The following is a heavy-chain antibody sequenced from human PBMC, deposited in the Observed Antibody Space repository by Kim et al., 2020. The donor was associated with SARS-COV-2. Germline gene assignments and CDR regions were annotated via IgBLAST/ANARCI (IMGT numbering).Heavy chain of an antibody. Sequence: GGSLRLSCAASGFTFSSDGMHWVRQAPGKGLEWVEVISYDGSNKYYADSVKGRFTISRDNSKNTLYLQMNSLRAEDTAVYYCAKETVNSSGWYLDWGQGTLVTVSS. J-gene: IGHJ4*02. V-gene: IGHV3-30*18. CDR1: GFTFSSDG. D-gene: IGHD6-19*01. CDR2: ISYDGSNK. CDR3: AKETVNSSGWYLD.